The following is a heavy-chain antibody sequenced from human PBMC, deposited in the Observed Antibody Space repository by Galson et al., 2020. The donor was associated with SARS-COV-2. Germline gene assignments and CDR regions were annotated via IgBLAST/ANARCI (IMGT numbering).Heavy chain of an antibody. CDR2: IDWDDDT. V-gene: IGHV2-70*01. CDR3: ARTSYDILTGYYFTFDY. Sequence: SGPTLVKPTQTLTLTCTFSGFSPSTSGMCVSWIRQPPGKALEWLALIDWDDDTYYSTSLKTRLTISKDTSKNQVVLTMTNMDPVDTATYYCARTSYDILTGYYFTFDYWGQGTLVTVSS. CDR1: GFSPSTSGMC. J-gene: IGHJ4*02. D-gene: IGHD3-9*01.